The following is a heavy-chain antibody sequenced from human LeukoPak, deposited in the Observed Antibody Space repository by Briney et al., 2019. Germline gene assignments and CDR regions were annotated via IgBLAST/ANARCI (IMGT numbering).Heavy chain of an antibody. D-gene: IGHD5-18*01. J-gene: IGHJ4*02. Sequence: PAETLSLTCTVSGASISGYYWSWIRQPPGKGLEWIGYIYYSGSTNYNPSLKSRVTISVDTSKNQFSLKLSSVTAADTAVYYCARAFQGARGYSYGLPFDYWGQGTLVTVSS. V-gene: IGHV4-59*01. CDR1: GASISGYY. CDR2: IYYSGST. CDR3: ARAFQGARGYSYGLPFDY.